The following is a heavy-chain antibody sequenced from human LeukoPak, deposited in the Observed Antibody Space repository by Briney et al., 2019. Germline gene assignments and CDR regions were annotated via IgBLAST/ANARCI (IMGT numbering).Heavy chain of an antibody. CDR3: EKEFCGGGASPFDY. Sequence: AGGSLRLSCAASGFTFSSYSMSWVRQAPGKGLEWVSGISGSGGSTYYADSVKGRFTISRDKSKNTLYLQMNSLRAEDTAVYYCEKEFCGGGASPFDYWGQGTLVTVSS. J-gene: IGHJ4*02. D-gene: IGHD2-21*01. CDR1: GFTFSSYS. V-gene: IGHV3-23*01. CDR2: ISGSGGST.